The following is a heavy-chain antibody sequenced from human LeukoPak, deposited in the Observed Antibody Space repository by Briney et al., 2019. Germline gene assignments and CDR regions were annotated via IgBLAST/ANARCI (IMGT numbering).Heavy chain of an antibody. V-gene: IGHV3-43*02. CDR1: GIAFENYA. J-gene: IGHJ6*02. D-gene: IGHD3-9*01. CDR3: AKGFSILTSKHYFYYHGFDV. CDR2: IGEDGSTT. Sequence: PGGSLRPSCAAPGIAFENYAMNWVRQAPGKGLEWVSLIGEDGSTTWYADFVKGRFTISRDNGKNSLYLHMNSLRPEDTALYYCAKGFSILTSKHYFYYHGFDVWGQGTPVTVSS.